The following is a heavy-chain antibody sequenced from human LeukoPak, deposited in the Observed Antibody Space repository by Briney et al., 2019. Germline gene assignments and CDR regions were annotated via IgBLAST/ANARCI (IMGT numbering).Heavy chain of an antibody. CDR3: VRSAVAGYYYYYGMDV. J-gene: IGHJ6*02. CDR1: GGSISSYY. D-gene: IGHD6-19*01. V-gene: IGHV4-59*01. CDR2: IYYSGST. Sequence: SETLSLTCTVSGGSISSYYWSWIRQPPGKGLEWIGYIYYSGSTNYNPSLKSRVTISVDTSKNQFSLKLSSVTAADTAVYYCVRSAVAGYYYYYGMDVWGQGTTVTVSS.